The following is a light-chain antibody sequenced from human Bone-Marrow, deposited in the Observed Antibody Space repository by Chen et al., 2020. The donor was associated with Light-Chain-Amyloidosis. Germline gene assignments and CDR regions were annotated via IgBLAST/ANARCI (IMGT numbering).Light chain of an antibody. J-gene: IGKJ4*01. CDR3: QQYGTSPLT. V-gene: IGKV3-20*01. CDR1: QTISSNY. CDR2: GSS. Sequence: EIVLTQPPGTLSLSPGEGANLSCRASQTISSNYLTWYQQKFGQAPRLLIYGSSSRATGIPDRFTGSGSGTDFTLTINRLEPEDFAMYYCQQYGTSPLTFGGGTKVEI.